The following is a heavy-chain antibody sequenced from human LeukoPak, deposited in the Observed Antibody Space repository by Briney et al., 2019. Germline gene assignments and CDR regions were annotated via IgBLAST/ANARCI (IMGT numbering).Heavy chain of an antibody. CDR2: IRQDGNEK. J-gene: IGHJ6*04. CDR1: GFSFSIYW. Sequence: GGSLRVSCAASGFSFSIYWMTWVRQAPGKGLEWVANIRQDGNEKYYVDSVKGRFTISRDNAKNSLYLQMNSLRAEDTAVYYCAKYYYDSRPEVYMDVWGKGTTVTVSS. CDR3: AKYYYDSRPEVYMDV. D-gene: IGHD3-22*01. V-gene: IGHV3-7*01.